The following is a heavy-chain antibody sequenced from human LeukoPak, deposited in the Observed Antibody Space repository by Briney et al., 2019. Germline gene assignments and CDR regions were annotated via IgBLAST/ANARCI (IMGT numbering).Heavy chain of an antibody. CDR1: GGSFSGHY. CDR3: ARGVVSGRFGDYYYYMDV. V-gene: IGHV4-34*01. J-gene: IGHJ6*03. D-gene: IGHD3-16*01. CDR2: VNDRGSN. Sequence: PSETLSLTCAVYGGSFSGHYWTWIRQPPGKGLQWIGEVNDRGSNNYNPSLKSRLTISEDKSKKQFSLRLPSVTAADTAVYYCARGVVSGRFGDYYYYMDVWGKGTTVTVSS.